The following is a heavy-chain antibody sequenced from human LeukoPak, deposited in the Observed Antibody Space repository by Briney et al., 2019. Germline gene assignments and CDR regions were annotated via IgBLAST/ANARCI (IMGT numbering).Heavy chain of an antibody. Sequence: ASVKVSVKASGYTFTGYCIHWVRQAPGQGLEWMGWINPNSGGTNYAQNFQGRVTMTRDTSISTVYMELSSLRSDDTAVYFCARTLDRYNWNYGIDYWGQGTLVTVSS. D-gene: IGHD1-7*01. V-gene: IGHV1-2*02. J-gene: IGHJ4*02. CDR1: GYTFTGYC. CDR2: INPNSGGT. CDR3: ARTLDRYNWNYGIDY.